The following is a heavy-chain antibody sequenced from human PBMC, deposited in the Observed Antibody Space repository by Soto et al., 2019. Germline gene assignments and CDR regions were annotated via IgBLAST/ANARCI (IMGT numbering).Heavy chain of an antibody. CDR1: GGSISSYY. J-gene: IGHJ6*03. CDR2: SYYSGST. D-gene: IGHD2-2*01. CDR3: ARLVAFSDWSSTPHYMDV. V-gene: IGHV4-59*08. Sequence: PSETLSLTCTVSGGSISSYYWSWIRQPPGKGLEWIGYSYYSGSTNYNPSLKSRVTISVDTSKSQFSLKLSSVTSADTAVYCCARLVAFSDWSSTPHYMDVGGKGTTVTVSS.